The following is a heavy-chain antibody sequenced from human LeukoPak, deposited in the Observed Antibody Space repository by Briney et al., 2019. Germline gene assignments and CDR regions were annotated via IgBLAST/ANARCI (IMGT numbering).Heavy chain of an antibody. CDR2: INPNSGGT. CDR1: GYTFTGYY. Sequence: GASVKVSCKASGYTFTGYYMHWVRQAPGQGLEWMGWINPNSGGTNYAQKFQGRVTVTRDTSISTAYMELSRLRSDDTAVYYCARVLWRTYYFDYWGQGTLVTVSS. CDR3: ARVLWRTYYFDY. V-gene: IGHV1-2*02. J-gene: IGHJ4*02. D-gene: IGHD1-1*01.